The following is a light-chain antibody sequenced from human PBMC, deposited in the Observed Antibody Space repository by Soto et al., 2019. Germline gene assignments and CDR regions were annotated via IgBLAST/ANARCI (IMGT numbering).Light chain of an antibody. CDR1: SSNIGSNY. V-gene: IGLV1-47*01. CDR3: AAWDDSLSGPAV. Sequence: QSVLTQPPSASGTPGQRVPISCSGSSSNIGSNYVYWYQQLPGTAPKLLIYRNNQRPSGVPDRFSGSKSGTSASLAISGLRSEDEADYYCAAWDDSLSGPAVFGGGTQLTVL. CDR2: RNN. J-gene: IGLJ7*01.